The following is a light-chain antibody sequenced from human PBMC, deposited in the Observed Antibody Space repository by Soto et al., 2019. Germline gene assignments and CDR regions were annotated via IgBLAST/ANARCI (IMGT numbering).Light chain of an antibody. Sequence: EIVLTQSPGTLSLSPGERATLSCRASQSVSNFLAWYQQKPGQAPRLLIYDTSNRATGVPARFSGSGSGTDFTLTISSLEPEDCAIYYCQQRQYWPPITFGQGTRLEIK. CDR3: QQRQYWPPIT. V-gene: IGKV3-11*01. J-gene: IGKJ5*01. CDR2: DTS. CDR1: QSVSNF.